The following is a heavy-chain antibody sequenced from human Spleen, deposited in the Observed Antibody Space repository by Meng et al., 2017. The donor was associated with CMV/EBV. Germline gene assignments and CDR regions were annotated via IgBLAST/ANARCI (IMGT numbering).Heavy chain of an antibody. CDR1: GFTFDDYA. Sequence: SLKISCAVSGFTFDDYAMHWVRQAPGKGPEWVSGISWNGGRSGYADSVKGRFTISRDSAQNSLYLRMHSLTTDDAALYYCAKGTGIAVAGGAFDFRGQGTMVTVSS. CDR2: ISWNGGRS. J-gene: IGHJ3*01. CDR3: AKGTGIAVAGGAFDF. D-gene: IGHD6-19*01. V-gene: IGHV3-9*01.